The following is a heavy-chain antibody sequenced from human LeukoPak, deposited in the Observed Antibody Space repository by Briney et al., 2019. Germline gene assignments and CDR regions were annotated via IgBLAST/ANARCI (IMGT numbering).Heavy chain of an antibody. CDR2: IIPIFGTA. D-gene: IGHD2-2*01. CDR1: GGTFSSYA. V-gene: IGHV1-69*05. J-gene: IGHJ6*03. CDR3: ASGSIYCSSTSCYLTANYYYYMDV. Sequence: SAKVSCKASGGTFSSYAISWVRQAPGQGLEWMGGIIPIFGTANYAQKFQGRVTITTDESTSTAYMELSSLRSEDTAVYYCASGSIYCSSTSCYLTANYYYYMDVWGKGTTVTVSS.